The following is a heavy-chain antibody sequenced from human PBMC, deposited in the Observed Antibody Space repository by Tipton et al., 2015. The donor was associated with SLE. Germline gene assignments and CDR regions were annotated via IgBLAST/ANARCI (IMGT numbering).Heavy chain of an antibody. D-gene: IGHD3-22*01. CDR2: VYYTGNT. Sequence: TLSLTCIVSGASIGSSSSSWAWIRQPPGKGLEWVGTVYYTGNTFYNPSLKSRVTILVDTSKNQFSLKLSSVTAADTAVYYCARDEYRYDATGYHLLGHFDFWGQGTLVTVSS. CDR3: ARDEYRYDATGYHLLGHFDF. J-gene: IGHJ4*02. V-gene: IGHV4-39*07. CDR1: GASIGSSSSS.